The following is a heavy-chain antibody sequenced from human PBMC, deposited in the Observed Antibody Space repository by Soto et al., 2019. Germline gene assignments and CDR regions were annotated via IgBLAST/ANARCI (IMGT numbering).Heavy chain of an antibody. Sequence: QVKLVQSGAEVRKPGASVKVSCKASGYTFAAYFIHWIRQAPGQGLQWMGWINPTSGATQYAQKFQGLVTMTRDTSITTAYLDLRRLTSDDTAVYYCATDPDYGDYWGYYFDSWGQGTLVTVSS. J-gene: IGHJ4*02. D-gene: IGHD4-17*01. CDR1: GYTFAAYF. V-gene: IGHV1-2*04. CDR3: ATDPDYGDYWGYYFDS. CDR2: INPTSGAT.